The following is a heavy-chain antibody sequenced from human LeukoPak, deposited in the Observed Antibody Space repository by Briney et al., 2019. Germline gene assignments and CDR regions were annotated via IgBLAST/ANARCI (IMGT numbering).Heavy chain of an antibody. Sequence: PSETLSLTCAVYGGSFSSYYWSWIRQPPGKGLEWIGEINHSGSTNYNPSLKSRVTISIDTSKNQFSLKLSSVTAADTAVYYCARGPTRYYFDCWGQGTLVTVSS. J-gene: IGHJ4*02. D-gene: IGHD4-17*01. V-gene: IGHV4-34*01. CDR2: INHSGST. CDR3: ARGPTRYYFDC. CDR1: GGSFSSYY.